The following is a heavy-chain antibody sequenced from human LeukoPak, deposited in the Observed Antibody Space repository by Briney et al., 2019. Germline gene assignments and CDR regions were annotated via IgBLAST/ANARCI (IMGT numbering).Heavy chain of an antibody. CDR2: IYPGDSDT. CDR3: ASLYYYGSGSHRDAFDI. D-gene: IGHD3-10*01. J-gene: IGHJ3*02. Sequence: GESLKISCKGSGYSFTNYWIGWVRQMPGKGLEWMGIIYPGDSDTRYSPSFQGQVTISADKSISTAYLQWSSLKASDTAMYYCASLYYYGSGSHRDAFDIWGQGTWSPSLQ. CDR1: GYSFTNYW. V-gene: IGHV5-51*01.